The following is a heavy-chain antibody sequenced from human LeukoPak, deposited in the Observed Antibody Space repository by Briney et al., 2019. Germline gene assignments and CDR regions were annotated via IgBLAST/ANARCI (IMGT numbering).Heavy chain of an antibody. V-gene: IGHV4-59*01. CDR1: GGSISSYY. CDR3: ARGYSGSYGRFDY. D-gene: IGHD1-26*01. CDR2: IYYSGST. Sequence: PSETLSLTCTVSGGSISSYYWSWIRQPPGKGLEWIGYIYYSGSTSYNPSLKSRVTISVDTSKNQFSLRLSSVTAADTAVYYCARGYSGSYGRFDYWGQGTLVTVSS. J-gene: IGHJ4*02.